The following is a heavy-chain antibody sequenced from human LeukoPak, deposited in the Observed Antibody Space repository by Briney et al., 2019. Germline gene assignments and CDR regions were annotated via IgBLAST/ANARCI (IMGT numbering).Heavy chain of an antibody. CDR3: AKDLSRVAVAGTGGDY. V-gene: IGHV3-30*02. J-gene: IGHJ4*02. CDR2: IRYDGSNK. D-gene: IGHD6-19*01. Sequence: GGSLRLSCAASGFTFSSYGMHWVRQAPGKGLEWVAFIRYDGSNKYYADPVKGRFTISRDNSKNTLYLQMNSLRAEDTAVYYCAKDLSRVAVAGTGGDYWGQGTLVTVSS. CDR1: GFTFSSYG.